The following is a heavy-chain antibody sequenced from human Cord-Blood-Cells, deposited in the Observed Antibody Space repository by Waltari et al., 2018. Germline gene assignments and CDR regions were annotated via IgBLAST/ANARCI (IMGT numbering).Heavy chain of an antibody. CDR3: ARGPITIFGVVIRGDAFDI. V-gene: IGHV1-69*01. J-gene: IGHJ3*02. CDR2: IIPIFGTA. D-gene: IGHD3-3*01. CDR1: GGTFRGYA. Sequence: QVQLVQSGAEVKKPGSSVRVSCKVSGGTFRGYAISWVRQAPGQGLEGMGGIIPIFGTANYAQKFQGRVTITADESTSTAYMELSSLRSEDTAVYYCARGPITIFGVVIRGDAFDIWGQGTMVTVSS.